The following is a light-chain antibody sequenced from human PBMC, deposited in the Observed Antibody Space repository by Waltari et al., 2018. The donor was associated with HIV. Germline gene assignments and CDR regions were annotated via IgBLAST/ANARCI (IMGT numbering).Light chain of an antibody. Sequence: QSALTQPPSASGSPGQSVTISCPGTSSDVGGYNYVSWYQQHPGKAPKLMIYEVSKRPSGVPDRFSGSKSGNTASLTVSGLQAEDEADYYCSSYAGSPWVFGTGTKVTVL. CDR1: SSDVGGYNY. V-gene: IGLV2-8*01. CDR2: EVS. J-gene: IGLJ1*01. CDR3: SSYAGSPWV.